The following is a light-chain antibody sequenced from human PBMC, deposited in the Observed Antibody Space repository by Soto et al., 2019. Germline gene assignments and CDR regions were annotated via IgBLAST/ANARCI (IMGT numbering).Light chain of an antibody. CDR2: DAS. J-gene: IGKJ1*01. Sequence: DIQMTQSPSTLSASVGDRVTITCRASQSISSWLAWYQQKPGKAPKLLIYDASSLESGVPSRFSGSGSGTEFTLTISSLQPDDFATYYCQQYNSYSPETFGQGTKEDIK. CDR1: QSISSW. CDR3: QQYNSYSPET. V-gene: IGKV1-5*01.